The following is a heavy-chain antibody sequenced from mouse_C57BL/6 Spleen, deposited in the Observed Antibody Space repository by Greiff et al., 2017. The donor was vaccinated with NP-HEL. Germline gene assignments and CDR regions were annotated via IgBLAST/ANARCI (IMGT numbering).Heavy chain of an antibody. CDR3: ANLYYYGSSSWYFDV. D-gene: IGHD1-1*01. CDR2: IHPNSGST. J-gene: IGHJ1*03. Sequence: QVQLQQSGAELVKPGASVKLSCKASGYTFTSYWMHWVKQRPGQGLEWIGMIHPNSGSTNYNEKFKSKATLTVDKSSSTAYMQLSSLTSEDSAVYYCANLYYYGSSSWYFDVWGTGTTVTVSS. CDR1: GYTFTSYW. V-gene: IGHV1-64*01.